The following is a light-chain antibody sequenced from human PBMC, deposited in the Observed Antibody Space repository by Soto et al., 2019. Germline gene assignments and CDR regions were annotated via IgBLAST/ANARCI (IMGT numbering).Light chain of an antibody. Sequence: DIQMTHSHSSLSASVGDIVTITCQASQDISNYLNWYQQKPGKAPQPLIYDASNLVTGVPSRFSGSGSGKDFTFTISSLQPEDIATYYCQQYDNLPLTFGGGTQVEIK. CDR2: DAS. CDR3: QQYDNLPLT. V-gene: IGKV1-33*01. CDR1: QDISNY. J-gene: IGKJ4*01.